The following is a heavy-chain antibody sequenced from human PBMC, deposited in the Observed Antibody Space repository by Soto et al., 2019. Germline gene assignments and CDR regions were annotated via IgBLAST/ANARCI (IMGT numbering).Heavy chain of an antibody. Sequence: SETLSPTCAVYGGSFSGYYWSWIRQPPGKGLEWIGEINHSGSTNYNPSLKSRVTISVDTSKNQFSLKLSSVTAADTAVYYCARGPQGVVVPATRNYYYMDVWGKGTTVTVSS. V-gene: IGHV4-34*01. CDR1: GGSFSGYY. CDR3: ARGPQGVVVPATRNYYYMDV. D-gene: IGHD2-2*01. J-gene: IGHJ6*03. CDR2: INHSGST.